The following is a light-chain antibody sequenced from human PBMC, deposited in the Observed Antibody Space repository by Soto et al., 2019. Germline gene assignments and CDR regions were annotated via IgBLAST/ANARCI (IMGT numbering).Light chain of an antibody. V-gene: IGLV7-46*01. CDR2: DTS. CDR3: LLDCDVALV. Sequence: QAVVTQEPSLTVSPGGTVTLTCGSSTGTLTSGHFPYWFQQKPGQAPRALIFDTSKKYSWTPARFSGSLLGGKAALTLSGEQPEDEADYYCLLDCDVALVFGGGTKLTVL. J-gene: IGLJ2*01. CDR1: TGTLTSGHF.